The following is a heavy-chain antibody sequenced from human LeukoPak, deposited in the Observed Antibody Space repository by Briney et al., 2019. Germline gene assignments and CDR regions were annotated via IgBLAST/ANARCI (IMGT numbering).Heavy chain of an antibody. D-gene: IGHD2-15*01. CDR2: IKQDGSEK. V-gene: IGHV3-7*01. J-gene: IGHJ3*02. CDR3: ARWGYCSGGSCFGSFDI. CDR1: GFTFSSYW. Sequence: GGSLRLSCAASGFTFSSYWMSWVRQAPGKGLEWVANIKQDGSEKYYVDSVKGRFTISRDNAKNSLYLQMNSLRAEDTAVYYCARWGYCSGGSCFGSFDIWGQGTMVTVSS.